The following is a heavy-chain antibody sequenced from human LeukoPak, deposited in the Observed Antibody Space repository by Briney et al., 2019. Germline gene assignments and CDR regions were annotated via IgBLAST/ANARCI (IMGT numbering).Heavy chain of an antibody. CDR1: GGSLSGSDW. CDR2: IYHGGTT. Sequence: PSETLSLTCAVSGGSLSGSDWWSWVRQPPGKGLEWIGEIYHGGTTNYNPSLKSRLTISVDKSKNQFSLNLSSVTAADTAVYYCARVWGRCFDPWGQGTLVTVSS. CDR3: ARVWGRCFDP. D-gene: IGHD3-16*01. V-gene: IGHV4-4*02. J-gene: IGHJ5*02.